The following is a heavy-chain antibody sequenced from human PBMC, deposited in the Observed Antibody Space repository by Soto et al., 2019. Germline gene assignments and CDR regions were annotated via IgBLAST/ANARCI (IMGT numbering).Heavy chain of an antibody. CDR3: ARGRVYSSGWYGDY. Sequence: QVQLVESGGGVVQPGRSVRLSCAAYRFTLRSHAMQWVRQAPGKGLEWVAVISYDGDNKYYADSVKGRFTISRDNSKNTLYLQMNSLTVEDTAVYYCARGRVYSSGWYGDYWGQGTLVTVSS. CDR2: ISYDGDNK. D-gene: IGHD6-13*01. CDR1: RFTLRSHA. V-gene: IGHV3-30-3*01. J-gene: IGHJ4*02.